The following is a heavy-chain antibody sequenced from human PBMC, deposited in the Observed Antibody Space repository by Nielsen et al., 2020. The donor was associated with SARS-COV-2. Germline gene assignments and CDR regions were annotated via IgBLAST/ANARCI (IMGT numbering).Heavy chain of an antibody. CDR3: VRTSASYPYWFLNV. CDR2: TYPGDSDT. J-gene: IGHJ2*01. Sequence: GGSLRLSCKASGYVFSGYWIGWVRQMPGKGLEWVAITYPGDSDTRYSPSFQGQVTISVDMSITTAYLRWGSVKASDTAIYFCVRTSASYPYWFLNVWGRGTLVTVSS. CDR1: GYVFSGYW. D-gene: IGHD2-2*01. V-gene: IGHV5-51*01.